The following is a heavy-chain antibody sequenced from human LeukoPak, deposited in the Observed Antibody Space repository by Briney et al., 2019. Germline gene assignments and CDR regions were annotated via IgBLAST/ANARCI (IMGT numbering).Heavy chain of an antibody. CDR3: ARGRPTTIFGVVIIAGYFDY. J-gene: IGHJ4*02. CDR1: GGSFSGYY. Sequence: NPSETLSLTCAVYGGSFSGYYWSWIRQPPGKGLEWIGEINHSGSTNYNPSLKSRVTISVDTSKNQFSLKLSSVTAADTAVYYCARGRPTTIFGVVIIAGYFDYWGQGTLVTVSS. CDR2: INHSGST. V-gene: IGHV4-34*01. D-gene: IGHD3-3*01.